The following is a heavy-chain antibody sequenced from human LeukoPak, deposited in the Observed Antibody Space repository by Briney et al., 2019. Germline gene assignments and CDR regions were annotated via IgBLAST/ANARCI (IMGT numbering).Heavy chain of an antibody. CDR2: ISSSSSYI. D-gene: IGHD5-12*01. CDR3: ARVSLLRAWPSLDY. V-gene: IGHV3-21*01. Sequence: GGSLRLSCAASGFTFSSYSMNWVRQAPGKGLEWVSSISSSSSYIYYADSVKGRFTISRDNAKNSLYLQMNSLRAEDPAVYYCARVSLLRAWPSLDYWGQGTLVTVSS. CDR1: GFTFSSYS. J-gene: IGHJ4*02.